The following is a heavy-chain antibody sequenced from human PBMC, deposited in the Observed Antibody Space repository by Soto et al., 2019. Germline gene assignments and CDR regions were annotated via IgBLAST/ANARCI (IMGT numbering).Heavy chain of an antibody. Sequence: EVQLVESGGGLVQPGGSLRLSCAASGFTVSSNYMSWVRQAPGKGLEWVSVIYSGGSTYYADYVKGRFTIYRDNSKNTLYLQMNSRRAEDKAVYYCAIGAPAALHFDYWGQGPLVTISS. CDR2: IYSGGST. D-gene: IGHD2-2*01. CDR3: AIGAPAALHFDY. CDR1: GFTVSSNY. J-gene: IGHJ4*02. V-gene: IGHV3-66*01.